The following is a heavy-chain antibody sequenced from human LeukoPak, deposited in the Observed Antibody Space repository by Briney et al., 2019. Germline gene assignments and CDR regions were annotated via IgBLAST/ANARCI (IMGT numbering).Heavy chain of an antibody. CDR1: GFIFSSYS. D-gene: IGHD6-13*01. V-gene: IGHV3-23*01. CDR3: AKAASSSWPSYYYGMDV. CDR2: ITGSGGNT. J-gene: IGHJ6*02. Sequence: GGSLRLSCAASGFIFSSYSMSWVRQAPGKGLEWVSVITGSGGNTYYADSVKGRFTVSKDNSKNTVYLQMSSLRVDDTAVYYCAKAASSSWPSYYYGMDVWGQGTTVTVSS.